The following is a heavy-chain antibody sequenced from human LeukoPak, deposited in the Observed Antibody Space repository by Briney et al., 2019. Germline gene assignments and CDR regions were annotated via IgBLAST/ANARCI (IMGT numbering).Heavy chain of an antibody. D-gene: IGHD3-22*01. CDR2: IDWDDDK. Sequence: SGPTLVNPTQTLTLTCTFSGFSLSTSGMCVSWVRQPPGKALEWLALIDWDDDKYYSTSLKTRLTISKDTSKNQVVLTMTNMDPVDTATYYCARASYDSSGYCNWFDSWGQGTLVTVSS. V-gene: IGHV2-70*20. CDR1: GFSLSTSGMC. J-gene: IGHJ5*01. CDR3: ARASYDSSGYCNWFDS.